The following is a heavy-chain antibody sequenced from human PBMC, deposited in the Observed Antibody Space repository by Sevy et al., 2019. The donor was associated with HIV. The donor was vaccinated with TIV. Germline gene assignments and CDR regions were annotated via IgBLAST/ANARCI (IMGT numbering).Heavy chain of an antibody. CDR1: GYIFTNYP. D-gene: IGHD3-22*01. Sequence: ASVKVSCKASGYIFTNYPICWVRQAPGQGLEWMGCIRTSNRETKYAQKLQVRAIMTTDTSTSSVYMDLRNLRSDDTAVYYCATDSDGSCHYYMDYFAYWGQGTLVTVSS. J-gene: IGHJ4*02. CDR3: ATDSDGSCHYYMDYFAY. V-gene: IGHV1-18*01. CDR2: IRTSNRET.